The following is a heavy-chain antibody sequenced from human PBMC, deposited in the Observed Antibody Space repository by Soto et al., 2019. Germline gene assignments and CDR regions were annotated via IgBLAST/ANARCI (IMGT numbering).Heavy chain of an antibody. CDR3: AREPHCSGGSCYFGYYYGMDV. CDR2: INPNSGGT. Sequence: GASVKVSCKDSGYTFTGYYMHWVRQAPGQGLEWMGWINPNSGGTNYAQKFQGWVTMTRDTSISTAYMELSRLRSDDTAVYYCAREPHCSGGSCYFGYYYGMDVWGQGTTVTSP. D-gene: IGHD2-15*01. J-gene: IGHJ6*02. V-gene: IGHV1-2*04. CDR1: GYTFTGYY.